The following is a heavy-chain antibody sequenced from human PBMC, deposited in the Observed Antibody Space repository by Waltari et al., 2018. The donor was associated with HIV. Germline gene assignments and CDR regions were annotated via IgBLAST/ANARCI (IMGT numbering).Heavy chain of an antibody. V-gene: IGHV3-30-3*01. D-gene: IGHD2-2*01. J-gene: IGHJ4*02. Sequence: QVQLVDSGGGVVQPGRSLRLPCAAPGFTFSSHVMHWVRQAPGKGLEWVAVISYDGSNKYYADSVKGRFTISRDNSKNTLYLQMNSLRAEDTAVYYCARDPQYCSSTSCSYYFDYWGQGTLVTVSP. CDR3: ARDPQYCSSTSCSYYFDY. CDR1: GFTFSSHV. CDR2: ISYDGSNK.